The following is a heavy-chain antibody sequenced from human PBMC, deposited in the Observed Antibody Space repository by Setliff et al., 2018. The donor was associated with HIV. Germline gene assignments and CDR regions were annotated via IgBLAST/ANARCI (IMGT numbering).Heavy chain of an antibody. CDR1: GGLISSSGSY. CDR3: ATPGYDDDVFGYFRF. Sequence: KPSETLSLTCTVSGGLISSSGSYWGRIRQPPGKGLEWIGNIYSTGRTYYKLSLESRVTISIDTSQNQLSLNVNSVTAADTATYYCATPGYDDDVFGYFRFWGRGTLVTVSS. J-gene: IGHJ1*01. V-gene: IGHV4-39*01. D-gene: IGHD5-12*01. CDR2: IYSTGRT.